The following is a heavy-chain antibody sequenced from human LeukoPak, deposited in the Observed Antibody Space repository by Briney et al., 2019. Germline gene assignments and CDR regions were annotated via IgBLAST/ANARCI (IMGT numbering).Heavy chain of an antibody. CDR1: VFTFSRSG. CDR2: IQHDGTKT. Sequence: PGGALRLSCASSVFTFSRSGMHWLRQARSRGREGVAFIQHDGTKTYYADSVKDRFTISRDSSENTLYLQMNSLRAEDTAVYYCAKDARVVPAAIIPDWAFDIWGQGTIVTVSS. CDR3: AKDARVVPAAIIPDWAFDI. V-gene: IGHV3-30*02. D-gene: IGHD2-2*02. J-gene: IGHJ3*02.